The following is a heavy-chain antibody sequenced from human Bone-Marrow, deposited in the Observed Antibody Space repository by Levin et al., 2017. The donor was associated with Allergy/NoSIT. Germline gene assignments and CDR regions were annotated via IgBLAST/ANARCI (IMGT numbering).Heavy chain of an antibody. CDR2: IKSKTDGGTT. V-gene: IGHV3-15*01. CDR1: GFTFSNAW. D-gene: IGHD4-23*01. CDR3: TTDSPGGSSLYYYYYYGMDV. Sequence: PGGSLRLSCAASGFTFSNAWMSWVRQAPGKGLEWVGRIKSKTDGGTTDYAAPVKGRFTISRDDSKNTLYLQMNSLKTEDTAVYYCTTDSPGGSSLYYYYYYGMDVWGQGTTVTVSS. J-gene: IGHJ6*02.